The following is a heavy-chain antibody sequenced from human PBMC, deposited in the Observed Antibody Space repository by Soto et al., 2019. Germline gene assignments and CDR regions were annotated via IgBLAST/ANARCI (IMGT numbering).Heavy chain of an antibody. J-gene: IGHJ6*02. V-gene: IGHV1-3*01. Sequence: ASVKVSCKASGYTFTSYAMHWVRQAPGQRLEWMGWINAGNGNTRYSQKFQGRVTITRDTSASTAYMELSSLRSEDTAVYYCARDPLRYDILTGYYTDHPYYYYCMDVWGQGTTVTVSS. D-gene: IGHD3-9*01. CDR3: ARDPLRYDILTGYYTDHPYYYYCMDV. CDR1: GYTFTSYA. CDR2: INAGNGNT.